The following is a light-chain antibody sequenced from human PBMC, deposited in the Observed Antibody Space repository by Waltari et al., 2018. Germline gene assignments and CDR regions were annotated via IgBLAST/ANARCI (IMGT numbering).Light chain of an antibody. J-gene: IGLJ2*01. CDR2: ADS. Sequence: SYVLTQPPSVSVAPGKTARITCGGNNIGSKSVHWYQQKPGQAPVLVVYADSDRPSGIPERFSGSNSGNTATLTISRVEAGDEADYYCQVWDSSSDHRGVFGGGTKLTVL. V-gene: IGLV3-21*03. CDR3: QVWDSSSDHRGV. CDR1: NIGSKS.